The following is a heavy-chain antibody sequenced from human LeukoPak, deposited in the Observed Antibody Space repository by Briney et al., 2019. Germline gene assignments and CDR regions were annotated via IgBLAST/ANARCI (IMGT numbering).Heavy chain of an antibody. CDR3: AKKGVIVIRGYIDY. CDR1: GFTFSIYA. CDR2: ITGGGGST. D-gene: IGHD3-10*01. J-gene: IGHJ4*02. V-gene: IGHV3-23*01. Sequence: GGSLRLSCAASGFTFSIYAMTWVRQAPGKGLEWVSGITGGGGSTYYTDSVKGRFTISRDNSKNMLYLEMNSLRAEDTAVYYCAKKGVIVIRGYIDYWGQGTLVTVSS.